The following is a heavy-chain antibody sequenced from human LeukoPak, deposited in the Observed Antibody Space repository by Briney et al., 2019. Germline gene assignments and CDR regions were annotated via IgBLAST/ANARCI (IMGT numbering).Heavy chain of an antibody. D-gene: IGHD4-17*01. CDR1: GGSISSSSCY. V-gene: IGHV4-39*01. CDR2: IYYSGST. J-gene: IGHJ2*01. CDR3: VRAKSTVHWYFDI. Sequence: LETLSLTCTVSGGSISSSSCYWGWIRQPPGKGLEWIGSIYYSGSTYYNPSLKSRVTISVDTSKNQFSLKLSSVTAADTAVYYCVRAKSTVHWYFDIWGRSTLVTVSS.